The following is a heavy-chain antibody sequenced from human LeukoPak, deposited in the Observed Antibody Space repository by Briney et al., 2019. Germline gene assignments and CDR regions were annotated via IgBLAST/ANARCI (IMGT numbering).Heavy chain of an antibody. Sequence: ASVKVSCKTSGYIFGIYGISWVRQAPGQGLEWMGWISGHNGNTNYAQKLQDRVTMTTDTSTNTAYLELRSLRSDDTAVYYCARDRNMYGIVNMFDNWGQGTLVTVSS. J-gene: IGHJ4*02. CDR1: GYIFGIYG. CDR3: ARDRNMYGIVNMFDN. V-gene: IGHV1-18*01. CDR2: ISGHNGNT. D-gene: IGHD1-26*01.